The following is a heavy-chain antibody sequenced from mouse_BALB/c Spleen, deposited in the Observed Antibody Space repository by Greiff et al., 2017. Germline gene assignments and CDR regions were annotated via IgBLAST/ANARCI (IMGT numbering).Heavy chain of an antibody. CDR3: ARVVGGFDY. Sequence: EVKLVESGAELVKPGASVKLSCTASGFNIKDTYMHWVKQRPEQGLEWIGRLDPANGNTKYDPKFQGKATITADTSSNTAYLQLSSLTSEDTAVYYCARVVGGFDYWGQGTTLTVSS. CDR2: LDPANGNT. V-gene: IGHV14-3*02. D-gene: IGHD1-1*02. CDR1: GFNIKDTY. J-gene: IGHJ2*01.